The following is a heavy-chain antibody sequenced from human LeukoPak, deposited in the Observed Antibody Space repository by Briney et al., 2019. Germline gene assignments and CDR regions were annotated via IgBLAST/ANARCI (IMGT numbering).Heavy chain of an antibody. J-gene: IGHJ3*02. D-gene: IGHD2-15*01. CDR2: IYSGGST. V-gene: IGHV3-53*01. CDR1: GFTASSNY. CDR3: ARDRGWFDAFDI. Sequence: GGSLRLSCAASGFTASSNYMSWVRQAPGKGLEWVSVIYSGGSTYYADSVKGRFTISRDNSKNTPYLQMNSLRAEDTAVYYCARDRGWFDAFDIWGQGTMVTVSS.